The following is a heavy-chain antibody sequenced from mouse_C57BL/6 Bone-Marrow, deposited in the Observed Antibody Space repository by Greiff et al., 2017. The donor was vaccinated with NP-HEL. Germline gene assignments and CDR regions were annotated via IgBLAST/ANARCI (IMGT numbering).Heavy chain of an antibody. J-gene: IGHJ1*03. Sequence: VQLQQPGAELVMPGASVKLSCKASGYTFTSYWMHWVKQRPGQGLEWIGEIDPSDSYTNYNQKFKGKSTLTVDKSSSTAYMQLSSLTSADSAVYYCAREGIGTTVVATDWYFDVWGTGTTVTVSS. CDR3: AREGIGTTVVATDWYFDV. D-gene: IGHD1-1*01. CDR2: IDPSDSYT. CDR1: GYTFTSYW. V-gene: IGHV1-69*01.